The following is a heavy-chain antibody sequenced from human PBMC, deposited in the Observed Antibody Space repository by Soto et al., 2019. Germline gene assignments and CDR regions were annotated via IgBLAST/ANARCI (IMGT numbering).Heavy chain of an antibody. D-gene: IGHD1-26*01. Sequence: ESGGGLVQPGRSLRLSCAASGFTFDDYGMHWVRQAPGKGLEWVSGISWNGGTTDYADSVKGRFTISRDNTKNSVYLQMNSLRVDDTALYYCAKISGSSNLDIWGQGTMVTVSS. V-gene: IGHV3-9*01. CDR2: ISWNGGTT. CDR3: AKISGSSNLDI. J-gene: IGHJ3*02. CDR1: GFTFDDYG.